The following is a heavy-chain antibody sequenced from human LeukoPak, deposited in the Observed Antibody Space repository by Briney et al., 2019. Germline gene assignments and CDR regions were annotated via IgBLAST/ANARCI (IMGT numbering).Heavy chain of an antibody. D-gene: IGHD4-23*01. CDR3: AKDPFYGGKTISRILFDY. CDR1: GFTFSSYA. V-gene: IGHV3-23*01. J-gene: IGHJ4*02. Sequence: GGSLRLSCAASGFTFSSYAMSWVRQAPGKGLEWVSAISGSGGSTYYADSVKGRFTISRDNSKNTLYLQMNSLRAEDTAVYYCAKDPFYGGKTISRILFDYWGQGTLVTVSS. CDR2: ISGSGGST.